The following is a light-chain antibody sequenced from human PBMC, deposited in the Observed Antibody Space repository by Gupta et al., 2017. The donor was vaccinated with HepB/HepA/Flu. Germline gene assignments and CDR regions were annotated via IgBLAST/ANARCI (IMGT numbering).Light chain of an antibody. V-gene: IGKV4-1*01. CDR2: WAS. CDR1: QSVLYSSNNNNY. Sequence: DVVITQSPHSLHVSLAEWATINCKSSQSVLYSSNNNNYLAWYQQKPGKPPKLLIFWASTRESGVPDRFSGGGSGTDFTLTISSLLAEDVAVYYCQQYYSNPLTFGGGTKVDIK. J-gene: IGKJ4*01. CDR3: QQYYSNPLT.